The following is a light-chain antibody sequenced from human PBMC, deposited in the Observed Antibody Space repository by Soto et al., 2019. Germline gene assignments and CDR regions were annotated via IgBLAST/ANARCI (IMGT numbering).Light chain of an antibody. CDR2: DVS. CDR1: SSDVGGYDY. Sequence: QSALTQPASVSGSPGQSITISCTGSSSDVGGYDYVSWYQQHQGKAPKLIIFDVSNRPSGVSNRFSGSKSGNTASLTISGLQAEDEADYYCNSYTSSNTLVFGTGTKLTVL. CDR3: NSYTSSNTLV. J-gene: IGLJ1*01. V-gene: IGLV2-14*03.